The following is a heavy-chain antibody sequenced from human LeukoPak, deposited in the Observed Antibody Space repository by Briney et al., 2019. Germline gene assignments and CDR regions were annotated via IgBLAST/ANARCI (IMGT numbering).Heavy chain of an antibody. CDR1: GFTFSSYA. J-gene: IGHJ4*02. D-gene: IGHD3-9*01. CDR2: ISYDGSNK. Sequence: GGSLRLSCAASGFTFSSYAMHWVRQAPGKGLEWVAVISYDGSNKYNADSVKGRFTISRDNSKNTLYLQMNSLRAEDTAVYYCARDGEQNNYGILAGDYWGQGTLVTVSS. CDR3: ARDGEQNNYGILAGDY. V-gene: IGHV3-30-3*01.